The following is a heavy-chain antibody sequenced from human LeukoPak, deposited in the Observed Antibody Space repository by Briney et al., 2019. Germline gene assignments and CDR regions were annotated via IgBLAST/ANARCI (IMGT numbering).Heavy chain of an antibody. CDR1: GFTFSSYA. CDR3: ARGRGVYGYWYFDL. CDR2: ISGSGGST. Sequence: GGSLRLSCAASGFTFSSYAMSWVRQAPGRGLEWVSAISGSGGSTYYADSVKGRFTISRDNSKNTLYLQMNSLRAEDTAVYYCARGRGVYGYWYFDLWGRGTLVTVSS. J-gene: IGHJ2*01. D-gene: IGHD2-15*01. V-gene: IGHV3-23*01.